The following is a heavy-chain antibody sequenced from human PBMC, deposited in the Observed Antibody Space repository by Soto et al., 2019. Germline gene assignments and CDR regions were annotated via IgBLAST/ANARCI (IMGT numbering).Heavy chain of an antibody. V-gene: IGHV4-59*01. CDR3: ARWLSSSRYYGMDV. CDR1: GGSMNNYY. Sequence: PSETLSLTCTVSGGSMNNYYWSWIRQPPGKGLEWIAYIYYSGSTNYNPSFKSRVIVSVDTSRNQFSLKLSSLTAADTAVYYCARWLSSSRYYGMDVCGQGTTVTVSS. D-gene: IGHD6-13*01. J-gene: IGHJ6*02. CDR2: IYYSGST.